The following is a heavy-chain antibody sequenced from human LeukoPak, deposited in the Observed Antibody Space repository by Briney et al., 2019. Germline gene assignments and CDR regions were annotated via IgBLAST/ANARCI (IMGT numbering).Heavy chain of an antibody. CDR2: IYHSGST. V-gene: IGHV4-30-2*01. CDR3: ARTVWNAPFDY. CDR1: GGSISSGGYS. Sequence: SETLSLTCAVSGGSISSGGYSWSWIRQPPGKGLEWIGYIYHSGSTYYNPSLKSRVTISVDTSKNQFSLKLSSVTAADTAVYYCARTVWNAPFDYWGQGTLVTVSS. J-gene: IGHJ4*02. D-gene: IGHD1-1*01.